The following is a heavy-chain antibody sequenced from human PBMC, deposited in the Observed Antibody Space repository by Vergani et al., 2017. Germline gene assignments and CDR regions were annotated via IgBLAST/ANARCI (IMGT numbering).Heavy chain of an antibody. Sequence: QVQLQESGPGLVKPSETLSLTCSVSGYSISRGYYWGWIRQPPGKGLEWIATVFHSGSAYYNPSLRRRVTISVETSKNQFSLRLTTLTAADTAVYYCARQFWVSQGVGAFETLGRGTEGSVSS. CDR1: GYSISRGYY. V-gene: IGHV4-38-2*02. CDR3: ARQFWVSQGVGAFET. D-gene: IGHD3-16*01. CDR2: VFHSGSA. J-gene: IGHJ3*02.